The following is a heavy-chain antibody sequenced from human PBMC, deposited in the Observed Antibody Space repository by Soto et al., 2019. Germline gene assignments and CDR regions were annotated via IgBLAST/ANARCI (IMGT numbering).Heavy chain of an antibody. Sequence: PGGSLRLSCAASGFTFSSYSMHWVRQAPGKGPEWVSYISSSSIYYADSVKGRFTVSRDNAKNSLYLQMNSLRAEDTAVYYCARDVYQLPLTVFDYWGQGALVTVSS. CDR3: ARDVYQLPLTVFDY. CDR2: ISSSSI. D-gene: IGHD2-2*02. V-gene: IGHV3-48*01. CDR1: GFTFSSYS. J-gene: IGHJ4*02.